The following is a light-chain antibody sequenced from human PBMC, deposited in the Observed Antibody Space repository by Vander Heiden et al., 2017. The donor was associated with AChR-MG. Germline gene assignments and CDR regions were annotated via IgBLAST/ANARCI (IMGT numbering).Light chain of an antibody. CDR2: GNS. CDR3: QSYDSSLSGWV. Sequence: QSVLTQPPSVSGAPGQRVTIPCHGSSSNIGGGYDVHWYQQLPGTAPKLLIYGNSNRPSGVPDRFSGSKSGTSASLAITGLQAEDEADYYCQSYDSSLSGWVFGGGTKLTVL. V-gene: IGLV1-40*01. CDR1: SSNIGGGYD. J-gene: IGLJ3*02.